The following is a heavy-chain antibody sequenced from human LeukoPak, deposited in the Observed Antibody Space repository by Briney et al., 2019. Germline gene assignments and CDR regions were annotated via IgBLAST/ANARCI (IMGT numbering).Heavy chain of an antibody. Sequence: ASVKVSCKASGYTFTGYYMHWVRQAPGQGLEWMGWINPNSGGTNYAQKFQGRVTMTRDTSISTAYMELSRLRSEDTAVYYCARFSSSSWYYFDYWAQGTLVTVSS. CDR2: INPNSGGT. V-gene: IGHV1-2*02. J-gene: IGHJ4*02. D-gene: IGHD6-13*01. CDR3: ARFSSSSWYYFDY. CDR1: GYTFTGYY.